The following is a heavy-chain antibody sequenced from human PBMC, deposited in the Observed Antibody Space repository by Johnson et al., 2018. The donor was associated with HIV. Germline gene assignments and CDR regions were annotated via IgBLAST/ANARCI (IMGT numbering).Heavy chain of an antibody. Sequence: VQLVESGGGVVRPGGSLRLSCAASGFTFDDYGMSWVRQAPGKGLEWVSVIYSGGSTYYTDSVKGRFTISRDNSKNTLYLQMNSLRAEDTAVYYCARPFSYSSSYHLFDIWGQGTMVTVSS. CDR3: ARPFSYSSSYHLFDI. D-gene: IGHD6-6*01. J-gene: IGHJ3*02. CDR1: GFTFDDYG. V-gene: IGHV3-66*04. CDR2: IYSGGST.